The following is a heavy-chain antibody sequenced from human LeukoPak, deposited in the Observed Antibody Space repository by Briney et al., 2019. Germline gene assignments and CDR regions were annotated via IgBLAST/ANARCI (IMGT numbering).Heavy chain of an antibody. Sequence: RGSLRLSCAASGFRFSSYGMHWVRQAPGKGLEWVAVISDDGSKIYYGDSVKGRFTISRDNSKNTLNLQMDSLRADDTAVYYCGKGPGYSVYDNLPHHWGQGTLVTVSS. CDR2: ISDDGSKI. CDR3: GKGPGYSVYDNLPHH. J-gene: IGHJ5*02. D-gene: IGHD5/OR15-5a*01. CDR1: GFRFSSYG. V-gene: IGHV3-30*18.